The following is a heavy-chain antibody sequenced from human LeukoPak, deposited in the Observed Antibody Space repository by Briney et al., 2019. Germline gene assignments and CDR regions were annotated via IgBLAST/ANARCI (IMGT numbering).Heavy chain of an antibody. CDR3: AKDILRFGELFLFDY. J-gene: IGHJ4*02. CDR1: GFTFDDYA. CDR2: ISWNSGSI. Sequence: GRSLRLSCAASGFTFDDYAMYWVRQAPGKGLEWVSGISWNSGSIGYADSVKGRFTISRDNAKNSLYLQMNSLGAEDTALYYCAKDILRFGELFLFDYWGQGTLVTVSS. D-gene: IGHD3-10*01. V-gene: IGHV3-9*01.